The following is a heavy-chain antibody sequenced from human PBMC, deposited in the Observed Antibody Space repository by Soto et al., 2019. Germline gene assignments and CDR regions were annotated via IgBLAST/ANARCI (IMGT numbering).Heavy chain of an antibody. CDR1: GFIFSYYY. J-gene: IGHJ6*02. CDR3: ARAPGAVNSYAGVDV. CDR2: ISDGGSYT. V-gene: IGHV3-11*05. Sequence: PGGSLRLSCVASGFIFSYYYMAWIRRSPGKGLEWVSYISDGGSYTNHGNSVRGRVSVSRDDARNSLYLQINNLRVEDTGVYYCARAPGAVNSYAGVDVWGQGTTVTAP. D-gene: IGHD6-19*01.